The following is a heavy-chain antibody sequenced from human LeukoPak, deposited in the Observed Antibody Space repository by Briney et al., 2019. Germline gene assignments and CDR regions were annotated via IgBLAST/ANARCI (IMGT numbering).Heavy chain of an antibody. CDR1: GFTFSSYA. J-gene: IGHJ4*02. CDR3: ARDGRILPQYYFDY. D-gene: IGHD2-15*01. CDR2: ISYDGSNK. Sequence: PGGSLRLSCAASGFTFSSYAMHWVRQAPSKGLEWVAVISYDGSNKYYADSVKGRFTISRDNSKNTLYLQMNSLRAEDTAVYYCARDGRILPQYYFDYWGQGTLVTVSS. V-gene: IGHV3-30-3*01.